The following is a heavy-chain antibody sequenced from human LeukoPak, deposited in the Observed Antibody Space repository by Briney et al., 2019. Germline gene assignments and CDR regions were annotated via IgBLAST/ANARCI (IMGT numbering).Heavy chain of an antibody. V-gene: IGHV3-11*04. CDR2: ISSSGSTI. J-gene: IGHJ6*02. D-gene: IGHD6-13*01. CDR1: GFTFSDYY. Sequence: GGSLRLSCAASGFTFSDYYMSWIRQAPGKGLEWVSYISSSGSTIYYADSVKGRFTISRDNAKNSLYLQMNSLRAEDTAVYYCASSIFAAAGSYYYYGMDVWGQGATVNVSS. CDR3: ASSIFAAAGSYYYYGMDV.